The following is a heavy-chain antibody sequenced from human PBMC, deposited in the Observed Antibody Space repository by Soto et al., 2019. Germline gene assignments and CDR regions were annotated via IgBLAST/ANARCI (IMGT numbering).Heavy chain of an antibody. CDR2: LVGSGGDK. CDR1: GFGFNAYA. J-gene: IGHJ3*02. V-gene: IGHV3-23*01. CDR3: AKDLIATNGVWEDFDM. Sequence: GGSLRLSCAASGFGFNAYAMNWVRQAPGKGLQWVSGLVGSGGDKNYADSARGRVTVSRDNSKNTLSLQMNSLSDEDTAVYHSAKDLIATNGVWEDFDMWGRGTQVTVSS. D-gene: IGHD2-8*01.